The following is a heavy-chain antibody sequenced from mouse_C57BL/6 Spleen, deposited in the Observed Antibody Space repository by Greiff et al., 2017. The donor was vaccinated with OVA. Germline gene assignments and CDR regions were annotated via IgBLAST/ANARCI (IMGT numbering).Heavy chain of an antibody. V-gene: IGHV5-12*01. J-gene: IGHJ4*01. CDR2: ISNGGGST. CDR3: ARKTTVADAMDY. D-gene: IGHD1-1*01. Sequence: EVKVIESGGGLVQPGGSLKLSCAASGFTFSDYYMYWVRQTPEKRLEWVAYISNGGGSTYYPDTVKGRFTISRDNAKNTLYLQMSRLKSEDTAMYYCARKTTVADAMDYWGQGTSVTVSS. CDR1: GFTFSDYY.